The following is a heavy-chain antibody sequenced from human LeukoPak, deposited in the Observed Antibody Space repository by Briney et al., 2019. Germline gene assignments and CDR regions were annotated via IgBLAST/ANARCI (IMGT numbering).Heavy chain of an antibody. Sequence: SVKVSCKASGGTFRRFAMSWVRQAPGQGLEWMGGIIPIFGSANYAQKFQGRVTITADESTSTAYMELSNLRSEDTAVYYCAREGVLQAFDVWGHGTMVTVSS. CDR2: IIPIFGSA. V-gene: IGHV1-69*13. CDR3: AREGVLQAFDV. CDR1: GGTFRRFA. D-gene: IGHD4-11*01. J-gene: IGHJ3*01.